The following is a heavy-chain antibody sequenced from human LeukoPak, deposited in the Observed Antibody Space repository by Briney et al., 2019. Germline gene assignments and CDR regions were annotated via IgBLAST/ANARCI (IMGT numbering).Heavy chain of an antibody. J-gene: IGHJ4*02. V-gene: IGHV3-7*01. CDR3: ARATSADKEDY. Sequence: GGSLRLSCAASGFSFSDYWMSWVRQAPGKGLEWVATIRNDGSDKYYVDSVKGRLTISRDNAKNSLSLEINSLRAEDTALYYCARATSADKEDYWGQGTLVTVSS. CDR1: GFSFSDYW. CDR2: IRNDGSDK. D-gene: IGHD3-3*01.